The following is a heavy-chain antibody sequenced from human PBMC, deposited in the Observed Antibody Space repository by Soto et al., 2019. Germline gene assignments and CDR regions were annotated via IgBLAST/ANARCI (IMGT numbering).Heavy chain of an antibody. CDR1: GGTFSSHS. Sequence: VPLMQSGAEVKKPGSSVKVSCKASGGTFSSHSINWVRQAPGQGLEWMGGVITLFGTANYAQNLQGRVTITADQSTSTAYMELNSLRSDDTAVYYCAREVGYGDFSAALLDWGQGTLVTVSS. CDR3: AREVGYGDFSAALLD. V-gene: IGHV1-69*01. J-gene: IGHJ4*02. CDR2: VITLFGTA. D-gene: IGHD4-17*01.